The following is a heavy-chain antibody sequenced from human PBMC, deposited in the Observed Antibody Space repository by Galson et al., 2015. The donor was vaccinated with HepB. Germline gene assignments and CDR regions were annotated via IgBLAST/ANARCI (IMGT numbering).Heavy chain of an antibody. CDR3: ARGSLDINGLDV. CDR2: IYPDDSDT. Sequence: QSGAEVKKPGESLKISCKGSGFIFGNSWIAWVRQMPGKGLEWMGNIYPDDSDTRYSPSFQGQVTISADKSISTAYLQWSSLKASDIAIYYCARGSLDINGLDVWGQGTTVTVSS. D-gene: IGHD3-9*01. J-gene: IGHJ6*02. V-gene: IGHV5-51*01. CDR1: GFIFGNSW.